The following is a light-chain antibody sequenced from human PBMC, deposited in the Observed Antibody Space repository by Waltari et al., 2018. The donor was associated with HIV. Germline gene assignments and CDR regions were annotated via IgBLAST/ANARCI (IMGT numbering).Light chain of an antibody. Sequence: QPPSVSVSPGQPASITCSGDKLGDRFACWYQQKPGQSPVMVIYHDSERPSGIPERFSGSNSGNTATLTISGTQSMDEADYYCQAWDNSTAVFGGGTKLTVL. V-gene: IGLV3-1*01. CDR3: QAWDNSTAV. CDR2: HDS. CDR1: KLGDRF. J-gene: IGLJ2*01.